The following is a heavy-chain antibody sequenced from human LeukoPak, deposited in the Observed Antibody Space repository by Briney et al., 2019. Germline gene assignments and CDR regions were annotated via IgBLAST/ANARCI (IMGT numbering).Heavy chain of an antibody. V-gene: IGHV4-34*01. CDR3: ARAPRGFDY. CDR2: INHSGST. CDR1: GGSFSGYY. D-gene: IGHD3-10*01. Sequence: PSETLSLTCAVYGGSFSGYYWSWIRQPPGKGLEWIGEINHSGSTNYNPSLKSRVTISVDTSKNQFSLKLSSVTAADTAVYYCARAPRGFDYWGQGTPVTVSS. J-gene: IGHJ4*02.